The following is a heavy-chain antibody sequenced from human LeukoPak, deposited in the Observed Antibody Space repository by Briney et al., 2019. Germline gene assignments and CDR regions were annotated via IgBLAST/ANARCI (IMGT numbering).Heavy chain of an antibody. Sequence: ASVKVSCKASGYTFTSYAMNWVRQAPGQGLEWMGWINTNTGNPTYAQGFTGRFVFSLDTSVSTAYLQISSLKAEDTAVYYCARYYYGSGSYYNPGSITNWFDPWGQGTLVTVSS. D-gene: IGHD3-10*01. CDR2: INTNTGNP. V-gene: IGHV7-4-1*02. CDR1: GYTFTSYA. CDR3: ARYYYGSGSYYNPGSITNWFDP. J-gene: IGHJ5*02.